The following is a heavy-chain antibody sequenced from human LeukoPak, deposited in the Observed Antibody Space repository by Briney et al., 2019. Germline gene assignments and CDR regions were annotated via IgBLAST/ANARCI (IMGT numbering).Heavy chain of an antibody. CDR3: ARSVTTVGAYDY. D-gene: IGHD1-1*01. V-gene: IGHV3-53*01. Sequence: QPGGSLRLSCAASGITASNFYMMWVRQAPGKGLEWVSYISNNDVTKYADSVRGRLTISRDNSKNILYLQMNSLRVEDTAMYWCARSVTTVGAYDYWGQGAPVTVSS. J-gene: IGHJ4*02. CDR1: GITASNFY. CDR2: ISNNDVT.